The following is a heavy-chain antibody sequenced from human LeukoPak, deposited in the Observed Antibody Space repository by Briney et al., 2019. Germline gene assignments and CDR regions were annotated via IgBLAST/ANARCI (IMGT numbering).Heavy chain of an antibody. Sequence: SETLSLTCTVSGGSISNYYWNWIRQPPGKGLEWIGYIYYSGSTNYNPSLKSRVTISVDTSKNQFSLKLNSVTAADTAVYYCARRGGYSSSPDFWGQGTLVTVSS. CDR3: ARRGGYSSSPDF. V-gene: IGHV4-59*08. D-gene: IGHD6-13*01. CDR1: GGSISNYY. CDR2: IYYSGST. J-gene: IGHJ4*02.